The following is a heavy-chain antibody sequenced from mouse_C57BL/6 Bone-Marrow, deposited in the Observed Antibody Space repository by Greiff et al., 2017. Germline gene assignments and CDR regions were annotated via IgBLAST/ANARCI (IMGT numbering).Heavy chain of an antibody. CDR2: IYPGGGYT. J-gene: IGHJ1*03. V-gene: IGHV1-63*01. Sequence: VQLQQSGAELVRPGTSVKMSCKASGYTFTNYWIGWAKQRPGHGLEWIGDIYPGGGYTNYNEKFKGKATLTADKSSSTAYMQFSSLTSEDSAMDYCARKRSYWYFDVWGTGTTVTVSS. CDR3: ARKRSYWYFDV. CDR1: GYTFTNYW.